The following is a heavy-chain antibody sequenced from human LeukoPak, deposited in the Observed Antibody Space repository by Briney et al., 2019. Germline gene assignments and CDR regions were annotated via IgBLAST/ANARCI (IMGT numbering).Heavy chain of an antibody. J-gene: IGHJ4*02. CDR1: GYTFTGYH. Sequence: GASVKLSCKASGYTFTGYHMHWVRQAPGQGLEWMGWINPNTGDTNYAQKLQGRVTLNRDTSIETAYMELSRLKTDDTAVYYCARNTHYSGSGNSFDYWGQGTLVTVSS. CDR3: ARNTHYSGSGNSFDY. CDR2: INPNTGDT. D-gene: IGHD3-10*01. V-gene: IGHV1-2*02.